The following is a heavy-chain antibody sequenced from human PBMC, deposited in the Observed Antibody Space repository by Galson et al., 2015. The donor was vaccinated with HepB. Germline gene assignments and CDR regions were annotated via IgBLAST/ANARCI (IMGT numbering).Heavy chain of an antibody. D-gene: IGHD3-16*01. CDR3: ARNECETTSCYANGWFDP. V-gene: IGHV3-23*01. J-gene: IGHJ5*02. CDR1: EFTFRNYA. CDR2: ISDSGHST. Sequence: SLRLSCAASEFTFRNYAMSWVRQAPGKGLEWVSGISDSGHSTNYTDSVKSRFTISRDNSKNTLYLQMNSLRLEDTAVYFYARNECETTSCYANGWFDPWGQGTLVTVSS.